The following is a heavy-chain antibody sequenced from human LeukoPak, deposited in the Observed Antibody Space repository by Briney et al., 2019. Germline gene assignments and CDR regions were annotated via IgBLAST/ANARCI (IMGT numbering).Heavy chain of an antibody. CDR2: ISSNGGST. CDR1: GFTFSSYA. Sequence: TGGSLRLSCAASGFTFSSYAMHWVRQAAGKGLEYVSVISSNGGSTYYADSVKGRFTISRDNSKNTLYLQLGSLRAEDMAVYYCARGVASAGFYYFDYWGQGTLVTVSS. V-gene: IGHV3-64*02. D-gene: IGHD6-13*01. CDR3: ARGVASAGFYYFDY. J-gene: IGHJ4*02.